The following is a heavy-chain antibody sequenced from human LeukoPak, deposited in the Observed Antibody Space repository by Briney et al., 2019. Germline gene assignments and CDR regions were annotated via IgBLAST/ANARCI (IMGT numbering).Heavy chain of an antibody. CDR3: GRGVGATSYFDY. D-gene: IGHD1-26*01. J-gene: IGHJ4*02. Sequence: PSETLSLTCTVSGGSISSYYWSWIRQPPGKGLEWIGYIYYSGSTNYNPPLKSRVTISVPTSKNQFSLKLSSVTAADTAVYYCGRGVGATSYFDYWGQGTLVTVSS. CDR1: GGSISSYY. V-gene: IGHV4-59*01. CDR2: IYYSGST.